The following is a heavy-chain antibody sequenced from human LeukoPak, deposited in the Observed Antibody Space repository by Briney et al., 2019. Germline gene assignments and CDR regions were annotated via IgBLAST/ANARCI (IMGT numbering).Heavy chain of an antibody. Sequence: GGSLRPSCAASGFTFDDHGMSWVRQAPGKGLEWVSGINWNGGSTGYADSVKGRFTISRDNAKNSLYLQMNSLRAEDTALYHCARFSAVAGTDYWGQGTQVTVSS. CDR1: GFTFDDHG. D-gene: IGHD6-19*01. CDR2: INWNGGST. V-gene: IGHV3-20*01. CDR3: ARFSAVAGTDY. J-gene: IGHJ4*02.